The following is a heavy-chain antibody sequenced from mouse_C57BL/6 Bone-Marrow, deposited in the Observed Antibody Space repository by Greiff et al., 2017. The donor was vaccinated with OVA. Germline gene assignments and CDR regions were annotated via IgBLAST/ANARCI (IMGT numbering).Heavy chain of an antibody. Sequence: EVKLVESGGGLVKPGGSLKLSCAASGFTFSSYAMSWVRQTPEKRLEWVATISDGGSYTYYPDNVKGRFTISRDNAKNNLYLQMSHLQSEDTAMYYCARDPWEGDYWGQGTSVTVSS. CDR3: ARDPWEGDY. CDR1: GFTFSSYA. D-gene: IGHD4-1*01. J-gene: IGHJ4*01. CDR2: ISDGGSYT. V-gene: IGHV5-4*01.